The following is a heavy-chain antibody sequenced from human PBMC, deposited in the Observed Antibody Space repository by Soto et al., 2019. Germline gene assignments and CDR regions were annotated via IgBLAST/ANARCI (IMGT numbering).Heavy chain of an antibody. D-gene: IGHD3-3*01. Sequence: VRLSCAASGFSFNNYALNWVREAPGRGLEWVSSISATGSTTYYADSVKGRFTISRDNSKNTLYLQMNSLRAEDTALYYCAKDGPLGRFLEWVPRRNDYYGMDVWGQGTTVTVSS. CDR1: GFSFNNYA. CDR2: ISATGSTT. J-gene: IGHJ6*02. CDR3: AKDGPLGRFLEWVPRRNDYYGMDV. V-gene: IGHV3-23*01.